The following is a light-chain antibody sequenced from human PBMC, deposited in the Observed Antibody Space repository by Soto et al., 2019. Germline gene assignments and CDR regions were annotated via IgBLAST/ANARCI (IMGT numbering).Light chain of an antibody. V-gene: IGKV1-27*01. Sequence: DIQMTQSPSSLSASVGDRVTITCRASQGIGNYLAWYQQKPGKAPNLLIYFASTLQSGVPSRFSGSGSGTDFTLTISSLQPEDVATYYCQKYNSDPYTFGQGTKLEIK. CDR2: FAS. CDR3: QKYNSDPYT. CDR1: QGIGNY. J-gene: IGKJ2*01.